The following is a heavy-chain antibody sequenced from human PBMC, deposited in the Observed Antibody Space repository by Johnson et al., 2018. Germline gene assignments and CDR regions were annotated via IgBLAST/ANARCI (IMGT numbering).Heavy chain of an antibody. V-gene: IGHV3-48*02. CDR3: AREAPTRSGHAFDI. Sequence: LVQSGGGLVQPGGSLRLXCAXSGFTFSSYSMNWVRQAPGKGLEWVSYISSGSSTIYYADSVKGRFTISRDNAKNSLYLQMNNLRDEDTAVYYCAREAPTRSGHAFDIWGQGTMVTVSS. D-gene: IGHD3-3*01. J-gene: IGHJ3*02. CDR2: ISSGSSTI. CDR1: GFTFSSYS.